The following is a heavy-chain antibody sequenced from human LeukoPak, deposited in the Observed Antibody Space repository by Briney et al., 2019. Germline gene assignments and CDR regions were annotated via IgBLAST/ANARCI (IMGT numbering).Heavy chain of an antibody. Sequence: GGSLRLSCEASGFTFSRYGMSWVRQAPGKGLEWVSSISSSSSYIYYADSVKGRFTISRDNAKNSLYLQMNSLRAEDTAVYYCARVFYSSSWSEPYCFDYWGQGTLVTVSS. D-gene: IGHD6-13*01. J-gene: IGHJ4*02. CDR3: ARVFYSSSWSEPYCFDY. CDR2: ISSSSSYI. V-gene: IGHV3-21*01. CDR1: GFTFSRYG.